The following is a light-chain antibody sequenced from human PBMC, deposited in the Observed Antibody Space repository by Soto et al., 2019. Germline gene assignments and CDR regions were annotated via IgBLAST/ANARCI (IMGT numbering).Light chain of an antibody. CDR2: HAS. CDR3: QQYYDLPPIT. J-gene: IGKJ5*01. V-gene: IGKV1-33*01. CDR1: QNITNN. Sequence: DIQMTQSPSSLSASIGDRVTITCQASQNITNNLSWYQQKPGKAPNLLIYHASKLAKGVTSRFSGSGSGTDFSFIITSLQREDLATYYCQQYYDLPPITFGQGTRLEIK.